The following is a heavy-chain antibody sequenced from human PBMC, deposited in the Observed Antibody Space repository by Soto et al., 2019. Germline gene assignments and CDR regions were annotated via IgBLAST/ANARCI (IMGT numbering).Heavy chain of an antibody. D-gene: IGHD3-10*01. Sequence: PSQTLPLTCAISGDSVSSNSAAWNWIRQSPSRGLEWLGRTYYRSKWYNDYAVSVKSRITINPDTSKNQFSLQLNSVTPEDTAVYYCARALITMVRGVIITEYYFDYWGQGTLVTVSS. CDR1: GDSVSSNSAA. J-gene: IGHJ4*02. CDR2: TYYRSKWYN. V-gene: IGHV6-1*01. CDR3: ARALITMVRGVIITEYYFDY.